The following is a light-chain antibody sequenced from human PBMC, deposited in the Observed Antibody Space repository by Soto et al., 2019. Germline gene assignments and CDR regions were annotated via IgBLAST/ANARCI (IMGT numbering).Light chain of an antibody. V-gene: IGLV1-47*02. CDR2: GDD. Sequence: QSVLTQPPSLSGTPGQRVTISCSGSSSNIGRNPVYWYQQLPGTAPKVLIYGDDQRPSGVPDRFSGSRSGASASLAISGLRPEDEADYHCAAWDDSLNGPVFGGGTKVTVL. CDR3: AAWDDSLNGPV. CDR1: SSNIGRNP. J-gene: IGLJ3*02.